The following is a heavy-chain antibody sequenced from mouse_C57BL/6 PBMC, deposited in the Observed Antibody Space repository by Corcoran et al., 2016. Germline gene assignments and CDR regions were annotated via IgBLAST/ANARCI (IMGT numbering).Heavy chain of an antibody. CDR1: GYTFTTYG. CDR2: INTYSGVP. D-gene: IGHD2-1*01. V-gene: IGHV9-3*01. Sequence: QIQLVQSGPELKKPGETVKISCKASGYTFTTYGMSWVKQAPGKGLKWMGWINTYSGVPTYADDFKGRFAFSLETSASNAYLQINNLKNEDTATYFCAREGIYGNYPNSWGQGTTLTVSS. J-gene: IGHJ2*01. CDR3: AREGIYGNYPNS.